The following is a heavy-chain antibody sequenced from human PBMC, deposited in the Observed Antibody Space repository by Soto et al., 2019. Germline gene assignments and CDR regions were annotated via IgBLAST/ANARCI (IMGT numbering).Heavy chain of an antibody. CDR1: GGSISSGNSYA. CDR2: ISHTGRT. CDR3: ARAVAPYLGTWFDP. J-gene: IGHJ5*02. V-gene: IGHV4-30-2*01. Sequence: QLQLQESGSGLVKPSQTLSLTCAVSGGSISSGNSYAWSWIRQPPGKGLGWIGSISHTGRTSYNPSLQGRVTMSVDKSKNQFSLKLSSVTAADMAVYYCARAVAPYLGTWFDPWGQGSLVIVSS. D-gene: IGHD3-16*01.